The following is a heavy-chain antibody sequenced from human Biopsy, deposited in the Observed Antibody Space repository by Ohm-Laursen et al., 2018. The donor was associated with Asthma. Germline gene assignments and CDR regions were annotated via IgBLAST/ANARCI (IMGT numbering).Heavy chain of an antibody. Sequence: SLRLSCTASGFSFGDFFMTWVRQAPGKGLEWVASISSSGSTKYPSESVLGRCTISRDNTQKSMTLELRSLRVEDTAIYYCARVPESSSRGPFYFFTLGVWGQGTPVAVSS. CDR3: ARVPESSSRGPFYFFTLGV. V-gene: IGHV3-11*01. J-gene: IGHJ6*02. CDR2: ISSSGSTK. D-gene: IGHD6-13*01. CDR1: GFSFGDFF.